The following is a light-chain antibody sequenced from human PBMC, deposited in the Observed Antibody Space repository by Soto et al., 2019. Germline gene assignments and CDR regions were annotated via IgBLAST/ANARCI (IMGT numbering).Light chain of an antibody. Sequence: QPVLTQSPSASASLGASVKLTCTLSSGHSDYAIAWHQQQPEKGPRFLMKVNSDGSHFKGDGIPDRFSGSTSGAERYLAISSLQSEDEADYYCQTWGTGIRVFGGGTKVTVL. CDR1: SGHSDYA. CDR3: QTWGTGIRV. V-gene: IGLV4-69*01. J-gene: IGLJ3*02. CDR2: VNSDGSH.